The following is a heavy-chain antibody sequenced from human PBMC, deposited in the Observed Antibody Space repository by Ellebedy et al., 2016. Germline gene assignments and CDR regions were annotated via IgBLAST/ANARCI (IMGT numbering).Heavy chain of an antibody. Sequence: GGSLRLSXAASGFTFSSYSMNWVRQAPGKGLEWVSSISSSSSYIYYADSVKGRFSISRDNAKNSLSLQMNSLRDEDTAVYYCVRDMSSGWKFDYWGQGTLVTVSS. V-gene: IGHV3-21*01. D-gene: IGHD6-19*01. CDR3: VRDMSSGWKFDY. CDR2: ISSSSSYI. J-gene: IGHJ4*02. CDR1: GFTFSSYS.